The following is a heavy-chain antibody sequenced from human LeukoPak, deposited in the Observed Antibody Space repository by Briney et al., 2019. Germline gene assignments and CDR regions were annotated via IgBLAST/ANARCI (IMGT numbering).Heavy chain of an antibody. D-gene: IGHD7-27*01. CDR1: GFTVSSNY. V-gene: IGHV3-66*01. CDR2: IYSGGST. Sequence: GGSLRLSCAASGFTVSSNYMSWVRQAPGKGLEWVSVIYSGGSTYYADSVKGRFTISRDNSKNTLYLQMNSLRAEDTAVYYCARAPNWGGYYYYYMDVWGKGTTVTVSS. J-gene: IGHJ6*03. CDR3: ARAPNWGGYYYYYMDV.